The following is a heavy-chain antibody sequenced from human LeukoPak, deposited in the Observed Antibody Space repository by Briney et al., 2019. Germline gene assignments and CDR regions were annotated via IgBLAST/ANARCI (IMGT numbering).Heavy chain of an antibody. Sequence: GGSLRLSCAASGFTVISNYMSWVRKAPGKGLEWVSLIYSGGSTYYADSVRGRFTISRDNSKNTLCLQMNSLRAEDTAVYYCATTRYDAFDIWGQGTMVTVSS. J-gene: IGHJ3*02. D-gene: IGHD4-17*01. CDR3: ATTRYDAFDI. CDR1: GFTVISNY. V-gene: IGHV3-53*01. CDR2: IYSGGST.